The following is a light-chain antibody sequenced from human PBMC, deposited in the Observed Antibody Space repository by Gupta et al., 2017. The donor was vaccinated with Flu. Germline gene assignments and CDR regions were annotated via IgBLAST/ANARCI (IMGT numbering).Light chain of an antibody. J-gene: IGLJ3*02. V-gene: IGLV2-23*01. CDR1: NSAVASYNV. CDR2: EAN. Sequence: SALTQPASVSGSPAQSITISCTTNSAVASYNVLSWYQHQPGKATNLMIYEANQRPSGVSSRFSGSKAGTTVSLTISGHKAEDDDDYYCCSYAGSDTWVFGEGTKLTVL. CDR3: CSYAGSDTWV.